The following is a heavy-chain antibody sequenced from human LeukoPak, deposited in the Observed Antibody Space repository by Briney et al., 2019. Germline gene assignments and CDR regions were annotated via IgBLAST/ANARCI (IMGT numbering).Heavy chain of an antibody. CDR1: GGSTSSTSYY. Sequence: SETLSLTCSVSGGSTSSTSYYWGRIRQPPGKGLEWIGIIYYSGSTYYNPSLKSRVSISVDTSKKHFSLRLSSVTAADTAVYYCARLGGYSYGYSGAFDIWGQGTMVTVSS. J-gene: IGHJ3*02. V-gene: IGHV4-39*02. D-gene: IGHD5-18*01. CDR3: ARLGGYSYGYSGAFDI. CDR2: IYYSGST.